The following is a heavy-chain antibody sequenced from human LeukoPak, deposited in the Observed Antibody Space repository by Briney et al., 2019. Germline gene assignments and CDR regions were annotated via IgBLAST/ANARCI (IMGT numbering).Heavy chain of an antibody. CDR3: ARGYSSSWYYFDY. CDR1: SGSFSGYY. V-gene: IGHV4-34*01. CDR2: INHSGST. Sequence: SETLSLTCAVYSGSFSGYYWNWIRQPPGKGLEWIGEINHSGSTNYNPSLKSRVTISVDTSKNQFSLRLSSVTAADTAVYYCARGYSSSWYYFDYWGQGTLVTVSS. D-gene: IGHD6-13*01. J-gene: IGHJ4*02.